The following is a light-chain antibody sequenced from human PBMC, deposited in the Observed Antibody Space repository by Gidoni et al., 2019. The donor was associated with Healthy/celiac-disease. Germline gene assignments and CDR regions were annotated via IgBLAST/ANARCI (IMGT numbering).Light chain of an antibody. V-gene: IGLV1-40*01. CDR2: GNS. Sequence: QSVLTQPPSVSGAPRPRVTISCTGSSSNIGAGYDVHWYQQFPGTAPKLLIYGNSNRPSGVPDRFSGSKSGTSASLAITGLQAEDEADYYCQSYDSSLSGAVFGGGTQLTVL. J-gene: IGLJ7*01. CDR3: QSYDSSLSGAV. CDR1: SSNIGAGYD.